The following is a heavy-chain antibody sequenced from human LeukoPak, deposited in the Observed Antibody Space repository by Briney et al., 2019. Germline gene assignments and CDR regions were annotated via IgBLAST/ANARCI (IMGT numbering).Heavy chain of an antibody. D-gene: IGHD2-8*02. CDR3: VRESRGTDTVGY. Sequence: GGSLRLSCAASRFTFSSSWMSWVRQAPGKGLEWVANIKSDGSEKYYVDSVKGRFTISRDNAKNTLYLQMNNLRAEDTAVYYCVRESRGTDTVGYWGQGTLVTVSS. CDR2: IKSDGSEK. CDR1: RFTFSSSW. V-gene: IGHV3-7*03. J-gene: IGHJ4*02.